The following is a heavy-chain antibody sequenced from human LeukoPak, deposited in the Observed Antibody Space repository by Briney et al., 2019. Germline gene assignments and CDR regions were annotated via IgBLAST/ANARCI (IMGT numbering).Heavy chain of an antibody. V-gene: IGHV3-23*01. D-gene: IGHD6-19*01. CDR2: MSGSGGTT. J-gene: IGHJ4*02. CDR3: AKELVIFSVAGTLDY. Sequence: GGSLRLSCAASGFTFSNYGMSWVRRAPGKGLEWVSFMSGSGGTTDYSDSVKGRFTISRDNSRNTLYLQMSSLRAEDTAVYYCAKELVIFSVAGTLDYWGQGTLVTVSS. CDR1: GFTFSNYG.